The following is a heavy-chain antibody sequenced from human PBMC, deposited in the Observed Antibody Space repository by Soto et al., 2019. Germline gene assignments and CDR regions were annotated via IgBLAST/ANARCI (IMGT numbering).Heavy chain of an antibody. CDR3: AQGTYAYKGGRT. Sequence: QVPLQQWGAGLLKPSETLSLTCAVYGESVNGYYCTWTRQSPGMGLESIGEIHPSGSNYDNPSLQTAVTISVDTSKKQCPLQLSSVTAGDTATYYCAQGTYAYKGGRTLGQGTLVPVSS. CDR1: GESVNGYY. J-gene: IGHJ5*02. V-gene: IGHV4-34*07. D-gene: IGHD2-2*01. CDR2: IHPSGSN.